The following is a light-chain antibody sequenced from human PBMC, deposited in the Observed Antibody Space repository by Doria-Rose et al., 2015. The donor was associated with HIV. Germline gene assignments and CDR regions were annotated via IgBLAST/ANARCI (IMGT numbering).Light chain of an antibody. Sequence: TQSPGTLSLSPGERATLSCRASQSFSSTFLAWYQQNPGQAPSLLIYDGSTRATGIPDRFSASGSGTDFTLAINRLEPEDFAPYYCHQYGTSWTFGQGTKVE. CDR3: HQYGTSWT. CDR2: DGS. V-gene: IGKV3-20*01. J-gene: IGKJ1*01. CDR1: QSFSSTF.